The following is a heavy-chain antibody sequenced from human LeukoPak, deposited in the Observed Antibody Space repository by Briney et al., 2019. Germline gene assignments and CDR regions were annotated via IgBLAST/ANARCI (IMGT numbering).Heavy chain of an antibody. CDR1: GGSISSYY. V-gene: IGHV4-34*01. CDR3: ARGSAPVGQQLVRRFDP. CDR2: INHSGST. Sequence: PSETLSLTCTVSGGSISSYYWSWIRQPPGKGLEWIGEINHSGSTNYNPSLKSRVTISVDTSKNQFSLKLSSVTAADTAVYYCARGSAPVGQQLVRRFDPWGQGTLVTVSS. J-gene: IGHJ5*02. D-gene: IGHD6-13*01.